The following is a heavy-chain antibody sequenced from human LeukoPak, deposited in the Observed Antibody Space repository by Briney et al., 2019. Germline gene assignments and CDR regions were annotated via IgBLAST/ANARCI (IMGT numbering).Heavy chain of an antibody. CDR3: ASDRVFYGLDV. CDR1: GFTFSSYA. J-gene: IGHJ6*02. V-gene: IGHV3-74*01. CDR2: IKSDGSET. Sequence: PGGSLRLSCAASGFTFSSYAMSWVRQAPGKGLMWVSRIKSDGSETSYADSVKGRFTISRDNARNTLYLQMNSLRPEDTAIYYCASDRVFYGLDVWGQGTTVTVSS.